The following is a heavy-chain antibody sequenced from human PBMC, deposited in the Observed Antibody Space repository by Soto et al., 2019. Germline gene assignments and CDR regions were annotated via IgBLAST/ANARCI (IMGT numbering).Heavy chain of an antibody. CDR1: GASINSYY. D-gene: IGHD4-17*01. CDR2: IYYSGSN. Sequence: QVQLQESGPGLVKPSETLSLTCTVSGASINSYYWSWIRQPPGKRLEWIGYIYYSGSNNYSPSLKSRVTISVDTSKSQLSLKLTSVTAADTAVYYCAIHRHGDYGYNWFDPWGQGTLVTVSS. V-gene: IGHV4-59*08. CDR3: AIHRHGDYGYNWFDP. J-gene: IGHJ5*02.